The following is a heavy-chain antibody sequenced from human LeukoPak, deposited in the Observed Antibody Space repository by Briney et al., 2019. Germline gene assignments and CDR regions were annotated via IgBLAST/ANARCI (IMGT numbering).Heavy chain of an antibody. CDR1: GFTFSNYG. J-gene: IGHJ5*02. Sequence: PGGSLRLSCAASGFTFSNYGMHWVRQAPGKGLEWVAHIRFDESDKYYADSVKGRFTISRDISRNTVYLQMNSLRPEDTAVYYCARNRRAYNWFDPWGQGTLVTVSS. D-gene: IGHD1-14*01. CDR3: ARNRRAYNWFDP. CDR2: IRFDESDK. V-gene: IGHV3-30*02.